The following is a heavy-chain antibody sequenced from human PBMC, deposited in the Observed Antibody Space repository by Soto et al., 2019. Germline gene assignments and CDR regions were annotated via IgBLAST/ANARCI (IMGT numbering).Heavy chain of an antibody. D-gene: IGHD4-17*01. Sequence: QLQLQESGPGLVKPSETLSLTCTVSGRSISSSSYYWGWIRQPPGKGLERIGSIYYSGSTYYNPSPKSRDGISVTTCENQCSLMLSYVTAADTAVYYCARPRDYGGNEENWYFDLWGRGTLVTVSS. CDR1: GRSISSSSYY. V-gene: IGHV4-39*01. CDR3: ARPRDYGGNEENWYFDL. CDR2: IYYSGST. J-gene: IGHJ2*01.